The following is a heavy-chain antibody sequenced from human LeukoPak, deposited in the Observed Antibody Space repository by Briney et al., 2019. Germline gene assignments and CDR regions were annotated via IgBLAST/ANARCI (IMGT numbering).Heavy chain of an antibody. CDR1: GFTFDDYG. Sequence: GGSLRLSCAASGFTFDDYGMSWVRQAPGKGLEWVSGINWNGGSTGYADSVKGRFTISRDNAKNSLYLHMNSLRAEDTAVYYCAKGYDFWSGYSDYWGQGTLVTVSS. V-gene: IGHV3-20*04. J-gene: IGHJ4*02. CDR2: INWNGGST. D-gene: IGHD3-3*01. CDR3: AKGYDFWSGYSDY.